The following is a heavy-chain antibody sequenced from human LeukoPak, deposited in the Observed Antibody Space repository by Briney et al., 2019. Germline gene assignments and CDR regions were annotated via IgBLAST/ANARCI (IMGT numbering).Heavy chain of an antibody. D-gene: IGHD3-3*01. J-gene: IGHJ4*02. Sequence: GGSLRLSCAASGFTFSSYAMSWVRQAPGKGLEWVSAISGSGGSTYYADSVKGRFTISRDNSKNTLYLQMNSLRAEDTAVYYCAKSTSPLRFLEWLAPVYYFDYWGQGTLGTVSS. CDR2: ISGSGGST. CDR1: GFTFSSYA. V-gene: IGHV3-23*01. CDR3: AKSTSPLRFLEWLAPVYYFDY.